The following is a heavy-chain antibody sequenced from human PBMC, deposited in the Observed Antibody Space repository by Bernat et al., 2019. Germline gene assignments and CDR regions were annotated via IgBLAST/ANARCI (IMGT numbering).Heavy chain of an antibody. V-gene: IGHV5-10-1*03. Sequence: EVQLVQSGAELKKPGESLRISCKGSGYSFSTYWISWVRQQPGKGLEWMGMIDPSDSNTNYSPSFQGHVTMSVDRSIKTVYLLWSSLGASDTAVYYCAGGVYESWGGDYPFDWFDPWGQGTRVTVTS. CDR2: IDPSDSNT. D-gene: IGHD3-3*01. CDR1: GYSFSTYW. CDR3: AGGVYESWGGDYPFDWFDP. J-gene: IGHJ5*02.